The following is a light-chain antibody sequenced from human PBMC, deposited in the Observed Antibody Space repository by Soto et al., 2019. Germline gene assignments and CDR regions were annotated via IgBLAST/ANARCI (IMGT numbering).Light chain of an antibody. J-gene: IGKJ4*01. CDR2: DAS. CDR1: QSVNSN. V-gene: IGKV3-15*01. CDR3: QQYNFWPPFT. Sequence: EIVMTQSPATLSVSPGERATLSCRASQSVNSNLAWYRQKPGQAPSLLISDASTRATGVPSRFSGSGSGTEFSLTISSLQCEDSGIYYCQQYNFWPPFTFGGGTKVEIK.